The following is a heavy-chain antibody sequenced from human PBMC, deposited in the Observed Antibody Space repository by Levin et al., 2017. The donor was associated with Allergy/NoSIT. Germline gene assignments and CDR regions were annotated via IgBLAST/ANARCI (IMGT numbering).Heavy chain of an antibody. CDR3: ARDQPNSPLYDFWSGYYPAEYFQH. Sequence: GESLKISCKASGYTFTSYGISWVRQAPGQGLEWMGWISAYNGNTNYAQKLQGRVTMTTDTSTSTAYMELRSLRSDDTAVYYCARDQPNSPLYDFWSGYYPAEYFQHWGQGTLVTVSS. V-gene: IGHV1-18*01. CDR1: GYTFTSYG. J-gene: IGHJ1*01. D-gene: IGHD3-3*01. CDR2: ISAYNGNT.